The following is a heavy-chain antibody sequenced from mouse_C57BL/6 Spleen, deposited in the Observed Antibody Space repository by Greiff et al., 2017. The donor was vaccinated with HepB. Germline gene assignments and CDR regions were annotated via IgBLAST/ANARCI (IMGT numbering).Heavy chain of an antibody. CDR1: GYTFTDYN. V-gene: IGHV1-18*01. D-gene: IGHD4-1*01. CDR2: INPNNGGT. CDR3: ATNWAYAMDY. J-gene: IGHJ4*01. Sequence: DVKLVESGPELVKPGASVKIPCKASGYTFTDYNMDWVKQSHGKSLEWIGDINPNNGGTIYNQKFKGKATLTVDKSSSTAYMELRSLTSEDTAVYYCATNWAYAMDYWGQGTSGTVSS.